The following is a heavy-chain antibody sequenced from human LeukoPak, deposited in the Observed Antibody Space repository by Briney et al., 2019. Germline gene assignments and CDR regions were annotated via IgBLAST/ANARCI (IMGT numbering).Heavy chain of an antibody. V-gene: IGHV3-7*05. CDR2: IRADGSAK. J-gene: IGHJ5*01. Sequence: GGSLGLSCAASGVTFSNYWMSWVRQAPGKGLEWVATIRADGSAKYYVDSVKGRFTISRDNAKNSLHLQMNSLRAEDTAVYYCVREAGWSHDSWGQGTLVTVSS. CDR1: GVTFSNYW. D-gene: IGHD3-3*01. CDR3: VREAGWSHDS.